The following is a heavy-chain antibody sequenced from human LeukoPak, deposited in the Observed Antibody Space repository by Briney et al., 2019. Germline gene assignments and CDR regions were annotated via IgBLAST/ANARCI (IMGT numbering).Heavy chain of an antibody. V-gene: IGHV3-33*01. J-gene: IGHJ4*02. CDR1: GFTFSSYG. Sequence: GRSLRLSCAASGFTFSSYGMHWVRQAPGKGLEWVAIIWYDGSNEYYGDSVQGRFTISRDNSNNTLYLQTNNLRAEDTAVYYCARDFNSGWADYWGQGTKVTVSS. D-gene: IGHD6-19*01. CDR2: IWYDGSNE. CDR3: ARDFNSGWADY.